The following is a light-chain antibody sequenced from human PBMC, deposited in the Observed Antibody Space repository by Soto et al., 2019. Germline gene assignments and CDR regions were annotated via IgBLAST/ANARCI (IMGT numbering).Light chain of an antibody. J-gene: IGKJ1*01. Sequence: EIVLTQSPATLSLSPGERATLSCRASQSVSSYLAWYQQKPGQAPRLLIYDASNRATGIPARFSGSGSGTDFTLTISSLEPEDFAVYYCQLRSNKWTFVEGTKVDIX. CDR3: QLRSNKWT. V-gene: IGKV3-11*01. CDR1: QSVSSY. CDR2: DAS.